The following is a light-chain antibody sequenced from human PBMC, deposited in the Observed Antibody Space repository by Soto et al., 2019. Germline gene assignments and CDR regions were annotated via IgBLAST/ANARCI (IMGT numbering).Light chain of an antibody. CDR1: SSNIGAVYD. CDR3: QSYDSSLSAV. J-gene: IGLJ1*01. Sequence: QSALAQPPSVSGSPGQSVTISCTGISSNIGAVYDVHWYQQLPGTAPKLLISDNTNRPSGVPDRFSGSKSGTSASLAITGLQAEDEADYYCQSYDSSLSAVFGTGTKVTVL. V-gene: IGLV1-40*01. CDR2: DNT.